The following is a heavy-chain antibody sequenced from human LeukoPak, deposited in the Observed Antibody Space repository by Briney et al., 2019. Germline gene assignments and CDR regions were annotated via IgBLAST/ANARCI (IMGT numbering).Heavy chain of an antibody. CDR3: AKERFYYDSSGYDLA. J-gene: IGHJ4*02. Sequence: ASVKVSCKASRYIFTGSYIHWVRQAPGQGLEWMGWINPNSGDTNYAQKFQGRVTMTRDTSISTAYMELSRLRSDDTAVYYCAKERFYYDSSGYDLAWGPGTLVTVSS. CDR1: RYIFTGSY. CDR2: INPNSGDT. D-gene: IGHD3-22*01. V-gene: IGHV1-2*02.